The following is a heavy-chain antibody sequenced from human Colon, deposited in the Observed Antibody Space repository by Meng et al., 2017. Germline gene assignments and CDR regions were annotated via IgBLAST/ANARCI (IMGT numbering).Heavy chain of an antibody. V-gene: IGHV3-74*03. CDR2: ISSDGSGT. Sequence: EVQLVESGGGLVQPGGSLRVSCAASGFTFSSYWMHWVRQVPGKGLVWVSHISSDGSGTTYADSVQGRFTSSRDNAKNTVYLQMNSLRAEDTAVYFCARDDPGVGIDFWGQGTLVTVSS. CDR1: GFTFSSYW. J-gene: IGHJ4*02. CDR3: ARDDPGVGIDF. D-gene: IGHD1-26*01.